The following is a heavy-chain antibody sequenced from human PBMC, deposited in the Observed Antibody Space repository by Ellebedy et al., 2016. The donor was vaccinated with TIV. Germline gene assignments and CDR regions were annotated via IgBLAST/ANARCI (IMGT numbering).Heavy chain of an antibody. D-gene: IGHD1-7*01. Sequence: ASVQVSCXASGYTFTGYYMHWVRQAPGQGLEWMGRINPNSGGTNYAQKFQGRVTMTRDTSISTSYMELSRLRSDDTAVYYYARDGGGITGTTDYFDYWGHGTLVTVSS. J-gene: IGHJ4*01. V-gene: IGHV1-2*06. CDR2: INPNSGGT. CDR1: GYTFTGYY. CDR3: ARDGGGITGTTDYFDY.